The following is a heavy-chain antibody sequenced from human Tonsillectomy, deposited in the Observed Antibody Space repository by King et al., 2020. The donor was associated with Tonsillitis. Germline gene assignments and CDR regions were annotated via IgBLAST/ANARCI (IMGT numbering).Heavy chain of an antibody. CDR3: ARSPLSRILGVLFWYFDL. V-gene: IGHV3-53*01. J-gene: IGHJ2*01. CDR1: GFTVSSNY. Sequence: VQLVESGGGLMQPGGSLRLSCAASGFTVSSNYMSWVRQAPGKGLEWVSVINSGGTTYYGDSVKGRFTISRDNSKNTLFLQMNSLRAEDTAVYYCARSPLSRILGVLFWYFDLWGRGTLVTVSS. CDR2: INSGGTT. D-gene: IGHD3-10*01.